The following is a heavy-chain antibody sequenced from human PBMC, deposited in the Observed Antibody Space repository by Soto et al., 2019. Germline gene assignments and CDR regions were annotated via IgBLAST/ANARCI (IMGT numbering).Heavy chain of an antibody. V-gene: IGHV3-21*01. J-gene: IGHJ4*02. Sequence: GGSLRLSCAASGFTFSSYSMNRVRQAPGKGLEWVSSISSSSSYIYYADSVKGRFTISRDNAENSLYLQMNSLRAEDTAVYYCARGSYDYVWGIAGYWGQGTLVTVSS. CDR3: ARGSYDYVWGIAGY. CDR1: GFTFSSYS. D-gene: IGHD3-16*01. CDR2: ISSSSSYI.